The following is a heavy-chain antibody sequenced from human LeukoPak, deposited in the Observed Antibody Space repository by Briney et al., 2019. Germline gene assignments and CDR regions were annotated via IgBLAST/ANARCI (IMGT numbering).Heavy chain of an antibody. CDR2: ITGRGDNT. Sequence: GGSLRLSCAASGFTFSSNHMSWVRQAPGKGLEWVSGITGRGDNTYYTEAVKGRFTISRDNSKNTLYLEMNSLRAEDTAVYYCAKYLAGGWSYIDCWGQGTLVTVSS. CDR3: AKYLAGGWSYIDC. V-gene: IGHV3-23*01. CDR1: GFTFSSNH. J-gene: IGHJ4*02. D-gene: IGHD6-19*01.